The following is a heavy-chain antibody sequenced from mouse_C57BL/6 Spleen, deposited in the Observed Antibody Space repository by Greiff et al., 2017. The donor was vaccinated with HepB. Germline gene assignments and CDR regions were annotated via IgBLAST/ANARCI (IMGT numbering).Heavy chain of an antibody. CDR3: AKGIYYDYDESY. J-gene: IGHJ2*01. Sequence: VQLQQSGPELVKPGASVKISCKASGYTFTDYYMNWVKQSHGKSLEWIGDINPNNGGTSYNQKFKGKATLTVDKSSSTAYMELRSLTSEDSAVYYCAKGIYYDYDESYWGQGTTLTVSS. D-gene: IGHD2-4*01. CDR2: INPNNGGT. CDR1: GYTFTDYY. V-gene: IGHV1-26*01.